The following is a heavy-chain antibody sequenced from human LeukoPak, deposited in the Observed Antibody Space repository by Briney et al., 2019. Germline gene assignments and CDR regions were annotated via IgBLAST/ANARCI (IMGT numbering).Heavy chain of an antibody. CDR3: ATYRQVLLPFES. V-gene: IGHV3-23*01. Sequence: GGTLRLSCAASGFTFSTFAMIWVRQPPGKGLEWVSSIFPSGGEIHYADSVRGRFTIYRDNSKSILSLQMNSLRAEDTAIYYCATYRQVLLPFESWGQGTLVTVSS. J-gene: IGHJ4*02. CDR1: GFTFSTFA. D-gene: IGHD5-18*01. CDR2: IFPSGGEI.